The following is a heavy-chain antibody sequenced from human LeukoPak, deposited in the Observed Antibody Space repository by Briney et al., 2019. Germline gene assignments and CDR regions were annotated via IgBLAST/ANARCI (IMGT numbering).Heavy chain of an antibody. V-gene: IGHV4-30-4*02. D-gene: IGHD2-2*03. J-gene: IGHJ5*02. Sequence: SETPSPTCTVPGGSISSGYYYWSWIPQPPRKGLGWIWDIYYCGSTYYNPSLKSRVTISVDTSKNQFSLKLSSVTAADTAVYYCARGGYCSSTSCYEGWFDPWGQGTLVTVSS. CDR1: GGSISSGYYY. CDR3: ARGGYCSSTSCYEGWFDP. CDR2: IYYCGST.